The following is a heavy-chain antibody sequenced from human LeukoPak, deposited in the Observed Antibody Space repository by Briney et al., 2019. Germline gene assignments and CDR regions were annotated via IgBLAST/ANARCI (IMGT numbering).Heavy chain of an antibody. Sequence: GGSLRLSCAASGFTFSSYAMSWVRQAPGKGLEWVSGISGSGGSTYFADSVKGRFSISRDNSKKTLYLQMNSLRAEDTAVYYCAKAVRERKAGGTDFRGQGTLVTVSS. J-gene: IGHJ4*02. CDR1: GFTFSSYA. V-gene: IGHV3-23*01. CDR2: ISGSGGST. CDR3: AKAVRERKAGGTDF. D-gene: IGHD3-10*01.